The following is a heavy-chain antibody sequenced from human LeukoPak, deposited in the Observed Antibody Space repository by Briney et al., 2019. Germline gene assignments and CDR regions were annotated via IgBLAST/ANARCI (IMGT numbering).Heavy chain of an antibody. D-gene: IGHD3-10*01. CDR1: GFTFSSYA. CDR3: AKVLLWFGELPGADY. J-gene: IGHJ4*02. Sequence: GGSLRLPCAASGFTFSSYAMSWVRQAPGKGLEWVSAISGSGGSTYYADSVKGRFTISRDNSKNTLYLQMNSLRAEDTAVYYCAKVLLWFGELPGADYWGQGTLVTVSS. CDR2: ISGSGGST. V-gene: IGHV3-23*01.